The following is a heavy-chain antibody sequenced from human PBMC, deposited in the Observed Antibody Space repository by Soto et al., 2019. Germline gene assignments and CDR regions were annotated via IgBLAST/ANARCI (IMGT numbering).Heavy chain of an antibody. CDR2: INPNSGGT. CDR3: VVGVGAMVFDY. Sequence: ASVKVSCKASGYTFTGYYMHWVRQAPGQGLEWMGWINPNSGGTNYAQKFQGRVTMTRDTSISTAYMELSRLRSDEMAVYYCVVGVGAMVFDYWGQGTLVTVSS. J-gene: IGHJ4*02. CDR1: GYTFTGYY. D-gene: IGHD1-26*01. V-gene: IGHV1-2*02.